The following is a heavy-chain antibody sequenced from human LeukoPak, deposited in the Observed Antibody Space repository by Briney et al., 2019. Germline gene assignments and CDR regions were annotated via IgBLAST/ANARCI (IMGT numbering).Heavy chain of an antibody. J-gene: IGHJ4*02. CDR3: AREWYSSSWYPTFDY. D-gene: IGHD6-13*01. CDR2: ISSSSSYI. Sequence: GGSLRLSCAASGFTFSSYSMNWVRQAPGKGLEWVSCISSSSSYIYYADSVKGRFTISRDNAKNSLYLQMNSLRAEDTAVYYCAREWYSSSWYPTFDYWGQGTLVTVSS. CDR1: GFTFSSYS. V-gene: IGHV3-21*01.